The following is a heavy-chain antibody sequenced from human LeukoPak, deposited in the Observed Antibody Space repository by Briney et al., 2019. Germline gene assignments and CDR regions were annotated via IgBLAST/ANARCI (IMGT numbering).Heavy chain of an antibody. CDR2: IIPILGIA. Sequence: SVKVSCKASGYTFTSYGISWVRQAPGQGLEWMGRIIPILGIANYAQKFQGRVTITADKSTSTAYMELSSLRSEDTAVYYCARDPQGYCSGGSCYSAYWGQGTLVTVSS. D-gene: IGHD2-15*01. V-gene: IGHV1-69*04. CDR3: ARDPQGYCSGGSCYSAY. J-gene: IGHJ4*02. CDR1: GYTFTSYG.